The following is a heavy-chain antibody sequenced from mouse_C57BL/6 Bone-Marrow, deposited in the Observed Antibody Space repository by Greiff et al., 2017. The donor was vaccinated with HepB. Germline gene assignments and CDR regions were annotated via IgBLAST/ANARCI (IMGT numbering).Heavy chain of an antibody. V-gene: IGHV1-81*01. Sequence: VKLVESGAELARPGASVKLSCKASGYTFTSYGISWVKQRTGQGLEWIGEIYPRSGNTYYNEKFKGKATLTADKSSSTAYMELRSLTSEDSAVYFCARDTTVVDYFDYWGQGTTLTVSS. D-gene: IGHD1-1*01. CDR2: IYPRSGNT. CDR3: ARDTTVVDYFDY. J-gene: IGHJ2*01. CDR1: GYTFTSYG.